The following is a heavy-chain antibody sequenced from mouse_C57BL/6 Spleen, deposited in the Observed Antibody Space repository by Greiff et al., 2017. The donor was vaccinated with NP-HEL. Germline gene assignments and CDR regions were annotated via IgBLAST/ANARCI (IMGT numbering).Heavy chain of an antibody. CDR1: GYTFTSYG. D-gene: IGHD1-1*01. Sequence: VQLVESGAELARPGASVKLSCKASGYTFTSYGISWVKQRTGQGLEWIGEIYPRSGNTYYNEKFKGKATLTADKSSSTAYMELRSLTSEDSAVYFCARTDYYGSSYGYWGQGTTLTVSS. CDR3: ARTDYYGSSYGY. CDR2: IYPRSGNT. J-gene: IGHJ2*01. V-gene: IGHV1-81*01.